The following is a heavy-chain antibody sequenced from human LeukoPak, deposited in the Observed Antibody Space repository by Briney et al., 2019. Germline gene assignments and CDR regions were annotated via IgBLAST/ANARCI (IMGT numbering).Heavy chain of an antibody. D-gene: IGHD3-3*01. V-gene: IGHV1-46*01. CDR3: ARSFLTNWSGYLYGMDV. CDR1: GYTFTSYY. CDR2: INPSGGST. J-gene: IGHJ6*02. Sequence: ASVKVSCKASGYTFTSYYMHWVRQAPGQGLEWMGIINPSGGSTSYAQKFQGRVTMTRDTSTSTVYMELSSLRSEDTAVYYCARSFLTNWSGYLYGMDVWGQGTTVTVSS.